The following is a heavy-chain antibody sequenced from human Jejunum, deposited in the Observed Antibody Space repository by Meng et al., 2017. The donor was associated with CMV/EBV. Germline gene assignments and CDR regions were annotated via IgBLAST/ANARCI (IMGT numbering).Heavy chain of an antibody. Sequence: CAAYGITFSSSSMNWVRQAPGKGLEWVSSISSSSSYIYYADSVKGRLTISRDNAKNSLYLQMNSLRAEDTAVYYCANTVVIIPYWGQGTLVTVSS. CDR1: GITFSSSS. V-gene: IGHV3-21*01. CDR2: ISSSSSYI. J-gene: IGHJ4*02. D-gene: IGHD3-3*01. CDR3: ANTVVIIPY.